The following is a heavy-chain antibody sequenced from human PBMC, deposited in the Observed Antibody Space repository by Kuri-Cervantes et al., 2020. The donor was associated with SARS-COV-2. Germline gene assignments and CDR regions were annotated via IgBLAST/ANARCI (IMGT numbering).Heavy chain of an antibody. J-gene: IGHJ6*02. Sequence: SETLSLTCTVSGGSISDYYWTWIRQPPGKGLEWIGEIHHSGSTTYNPSLKSRVTVSADTSKNHFSLKLSSVTAADTAVYYCARVVTISGYGDYYYYYGMDVWGQGTTVTVSS. CDR3: ARVVTISGYGDYYYYYGMDV. CDR1: GGSISDYY. V-gene: IGHV4-34*01. CDR2: IHHSGST. D-gene: IGHD5-12*01.